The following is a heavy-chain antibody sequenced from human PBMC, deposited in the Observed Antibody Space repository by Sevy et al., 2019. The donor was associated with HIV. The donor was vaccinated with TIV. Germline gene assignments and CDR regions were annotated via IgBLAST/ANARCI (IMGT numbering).Heavy chain of an antibody. Sequence: GGSLRLSCAASGFTFNNYAMSWVRQAPGKGLEWVSVISYIGASSYYADSVKGQFTISRDNSKNTLYLKMNSLRAKDTAVYYCAKDRVSRSYYAGDLDYWGQGTLVTVSS. V-gene: IGHV3-23*01. D-gene: IGHD1-26*01. CDR1: GFTFNNYA. J-gene: IGHJ4*02. CDR2: ISYIGASS. CDR3: AKDRVSRSYYAGDLDY.